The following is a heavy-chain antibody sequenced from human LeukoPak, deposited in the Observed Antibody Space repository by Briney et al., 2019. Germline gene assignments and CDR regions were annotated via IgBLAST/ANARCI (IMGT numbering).Heavy chain of an antibody. D-gene: IGHD3-10*01. CDR3: ARGRKRKWFGELATKYYFDY. Sequence: SETLSLTCAVSGGSISSSNWWSWVRQPPGKGLEWIGEIYHSGSTNYNPSLKSRVTISVDTSKNQFSLKLSSVTAADTAVYYCARGRKRKWFGELATKYYFDYWGQGTLVTVSS. CDR1: GGSISSSNW. V-gene: IGHV4-4*02. CDR2: IYHSGST. J-gene: IGHJ4*02.